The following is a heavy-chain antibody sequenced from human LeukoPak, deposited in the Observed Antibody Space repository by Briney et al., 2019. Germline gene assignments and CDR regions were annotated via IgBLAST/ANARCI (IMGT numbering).Heavy chain of an antibody. CDR2: ISAYNGNT. D-gene: IGHD3-10*01. CDR1: GYTFTSYG. Sequence: ASVKVSCKASGYTFTSYGISWVRQAPGQGLEWMGWISAYNGNTNYAQKLQGRVTMTTDTSTSTAYMELRSLRSEDTAVYCCAREWYYGSGNNWFDPWGQGTLVTVSS. J-gene: IGHJ5*02. CDR3: AREWYYGSGNNWFDP. V-gene: IGHV1-18*01.